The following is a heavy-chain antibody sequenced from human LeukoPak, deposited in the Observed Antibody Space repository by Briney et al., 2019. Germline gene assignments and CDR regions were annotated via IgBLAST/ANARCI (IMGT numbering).Heavy chain of an antibody. CDR2: ISSSGSTI. CDR1: GFTFSDYY. V-gene: IGHV3-11*01. CDR3: ARHPQHYDSSGYYYYFDY. J-gene: IGHJ4*02. D-gene: IGHD3-22*01. Sequence: GGSLRLSCAASGFTFSDYYMSWIRQAPGKGLEWVSYISSSGSTIYYADSVKGRFTISRDNAKNSLYLQMNSLRAEDTAVYYCARHPQHYDSSGYYYYFDYWGQGTLVTVSS.